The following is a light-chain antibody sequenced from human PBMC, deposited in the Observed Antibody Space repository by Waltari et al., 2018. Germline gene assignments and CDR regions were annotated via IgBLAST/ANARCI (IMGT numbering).Light chain of an antibody. CDR3: CSFTSRSTWV. CDR1: SSDVGGYNY. CDR2: DVS. V-gene: IGLV2-14*01. Sequence: QSALTQPASVSGSPGQSITIPCTCTSSDVGGYNYVSWYQQHPGKVPKLLIFDVSNRPSGVSNRFSGSKSGNTASLTISGLQAEDESDYYCCSFTSRSTWVFGGGTKLTVL. J-gene: IGLJ3*02.